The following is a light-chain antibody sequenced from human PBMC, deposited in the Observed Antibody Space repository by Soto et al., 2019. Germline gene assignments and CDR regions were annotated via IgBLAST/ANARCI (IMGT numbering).Light chain of an antibody. CDR2: GAS. J-gene: IGKJ1*01. Sequence: EIVLTQSPGTLSLSPGERATLSCRASQSVSSSYLAWYQQKPGQAPRLLIYGASTRATGTPARFSGSGSGTDFTLTIRRLEPEDFAVYYCQQYGTSPQGTFGQGTKVDIK. V-gene: IGKV3-20*01. CDR3: QQYGTSPQGT. CDR1: QSVSSSY.